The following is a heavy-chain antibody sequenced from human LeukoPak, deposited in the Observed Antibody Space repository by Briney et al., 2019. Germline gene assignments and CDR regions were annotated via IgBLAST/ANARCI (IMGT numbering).Heavy chain of an antibody. CDR2: IYSTGNT. J-gene: IGHJ4*02. CDR3: ARDSYSYGYGGFDY. Sequence: SQTLSLTCTVSGGSISSGGRYWCWIRQSPGKGLEWIVYIYSTGNTYYNSSLKSRAIISVDTSKNQISLELNSVTAADTAVYYCARDSYSYGYGGFDYWGQGILVTVSS. CDR1: GGSISSGGRY. D-gene: IGHD5-18*01. V-gene: IGHV4-30-4*01.